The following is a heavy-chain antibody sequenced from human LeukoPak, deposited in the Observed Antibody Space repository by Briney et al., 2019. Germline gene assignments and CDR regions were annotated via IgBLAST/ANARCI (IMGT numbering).Heavy chain of an antibody. J-gene: IGHJ3*02. CDR1: GGTFSSYA. D-gene: IGHD2-21*02. CDR2: IIPIFGTA. V-gene: IGHV1-69*05. CDR3: ARDPRAYCGGDCYPDAFDI. Sequence: SVKVSCKASGGTFSSYAISWVRQAPGQGLEWMGGIIPIFGTANYAQRFQGRVTITTDESTSTAYMELSSLRSEDMAVYYCARDPRAYCGGDCYPDAFDIWGQGTMVTVSS.